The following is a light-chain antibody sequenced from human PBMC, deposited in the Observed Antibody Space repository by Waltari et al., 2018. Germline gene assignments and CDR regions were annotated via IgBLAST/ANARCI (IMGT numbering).Light chain of an antibody. J-gene: IGLJ3*02. CDR1: RSNIGSNT. V-gene: IGLV1-44*01. CDR3: AAWDDSLRGV. Sequence: QSVLTQPPSASGTPGQRVTISCSGSRSNIGSNTVTWYQQLPGTAPKLLIYSNNQRPSGVPDRFSGSKSGTSASLAISGLQSEDEADYYCAAWDDSLRGVFGGGTKLTVL. CDR2: SNN.